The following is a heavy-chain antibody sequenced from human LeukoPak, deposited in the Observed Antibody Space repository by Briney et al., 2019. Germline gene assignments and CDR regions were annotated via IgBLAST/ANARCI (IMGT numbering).Heavy chain of an antibody. J-gene: IGHJ3*02. CDR3: ARGAPAYYYDSSGYYCDAFDI. CDR2: IIPIFGTA. V-gene: IGHV1-69*01. D-gene: IGHD3-22*01. Sequence: SVKVSCKASGGTFSRYAISWVRQAPGQGLEWMGGIIPIFGTANYEHKFQGRVTITADESKSTAYMELSSLRSEDTAVYYCARGAPAYYYDSSGYYCDAFDIWGQGTMVTVSS. CDR1: GGTFSRYA.